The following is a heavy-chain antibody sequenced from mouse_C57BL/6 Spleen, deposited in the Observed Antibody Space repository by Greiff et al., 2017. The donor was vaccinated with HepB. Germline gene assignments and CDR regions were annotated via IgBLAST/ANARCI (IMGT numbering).Heavy chain of an antibody. Sequence: QVQLQQSGAELARPGASVKMSCKASGYTFTSYTMHWVKQRPGQGLEWIGYINPSSGYTKYNQKFKDKATLTADKSSSTAYMQLSSLTSEGSAVYYCARTTMVLRYFDVWGTGTTVTVSS. CDR1: GYTFTSYT. V-gene: IGHV1-4*01. J-gene: IGHJ1*03. CDR2: INPSSGYT. D-gene: IGHD2-1*01. CDR3: ARTTMVLRYFDV.